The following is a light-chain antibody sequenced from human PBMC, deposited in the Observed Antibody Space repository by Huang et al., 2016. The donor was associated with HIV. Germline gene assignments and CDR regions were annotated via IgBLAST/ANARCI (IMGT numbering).Light chain of an antibody. CDR3: QQYNNWPRT. V-gene: IGKV3-15*01. Sequence: EIVMTQSPATLSVSPGERATLSCRASQSVSSNLAWYQQKPGQAPRLLIYGASTRATGSRARFSGSGAGTEFTRTISSLQSEDFAVYYCQQYNNWPRTFGQGTKVEIK. J-gene: IGKJ1*01. CDR1: QSVSSN. CDR2: GAS.